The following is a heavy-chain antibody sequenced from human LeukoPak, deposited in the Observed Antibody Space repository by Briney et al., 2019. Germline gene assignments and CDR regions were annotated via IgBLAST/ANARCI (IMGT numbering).Heavy chain of an antibody. V-gene: IGHV3-48*03. Sequence: GGSLRLSCAASGFTFSSYEMDWVRQAPGKGLEWVSYISSSGSTIYYADSVKGRFTISRDNAKNSLYLQMNSLRAEDTAVYYCARGGRWLPTGWYFDLWGRGTLVTVSS. D-gene: IGHD5-24*01. CDR1: GFTFSSYE. CDR2: ISSSGSTI. J-gene: IGHJ2*01. CDR3: ARGGRWLPTGWYFDL.